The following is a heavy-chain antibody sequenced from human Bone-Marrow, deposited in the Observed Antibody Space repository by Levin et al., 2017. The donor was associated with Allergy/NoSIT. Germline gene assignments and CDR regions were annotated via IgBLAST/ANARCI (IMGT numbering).Heavy chain of an antibody. J-gene: IGHJ4*02. Sequence: SQTLSLTCTVSGDSVNSPHYYWTWIRQPPGKGLEWVGYTYYSEGSTYNPSLRSRVTISVDTSKNQFSLKVNSVTAADTAVYYCARGKWLSWADWGQGILVTVST. CDR1: GDSVNSPHYY. CDR2: TYYSEGS. CDR3: ARGKWLSWAD. V-gene: IGHV4-61*01. D-gene: IGHD3-22*01.